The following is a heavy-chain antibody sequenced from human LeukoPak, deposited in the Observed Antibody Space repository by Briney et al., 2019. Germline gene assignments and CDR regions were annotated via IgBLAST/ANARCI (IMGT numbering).Heavy chain of an antibody. D-gene: IGHD6-13*01. CDR3: ARYSSTWHNFDY. Sequence: PSQTLSLTCTVSGGSITSGGYYWIWIRQHPGKGLEWIGYMYYSGSTYYNPSLRSRVIISLDTSKNQLSLKLSSVTAADTAVYYCARYSSTWHNFDYWGQGTLVTVSS. CDR1: GGSITSGGYY. J-gene: IGHJ4*02. V-gene: IGHV4-31*03. CDR2: MYYSGST.